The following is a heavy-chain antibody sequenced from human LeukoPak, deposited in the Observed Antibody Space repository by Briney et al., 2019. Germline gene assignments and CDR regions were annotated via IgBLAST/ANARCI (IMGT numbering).Heavy chain of an antibody. D-gene: IGHD6-19*01. CDR1: GFTFSSYD. CDR3: AKNAGIAVAGTFDY. Sequence: GGSLRLSCAASGFTFSSYDMNWVRQAPGKGLEWVSYISSSGSTIYYADSVKGRFTISRDNAKNSLYLQMNILRAEDTAVYYCAKNAGIAVAGTFDYWGQGTLVTVSS. CDR2: ISSSGSTI. J-gene: IGHJ4*02. V-gene: IGHV3-48*03.